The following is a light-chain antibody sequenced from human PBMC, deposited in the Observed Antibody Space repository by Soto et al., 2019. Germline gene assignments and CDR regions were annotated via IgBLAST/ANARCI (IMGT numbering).Light chain of an antibody. CDR2: GAS. CDR3: QQYGSSPLT. V-gene: IGKV3-20*01. Sequence: EIVLTQSPGTLSLSPGERATVSCRASQSVSSSYLAWYQQKPGQAPRLLIYGASSRATGIPDRFSGSGSGTDFTLNISRLEPEDFAVYYCQQYGSSPLTFGGGTKVEIK. CDR1: QSVSSSY. J-gene: IGKJ4*01.